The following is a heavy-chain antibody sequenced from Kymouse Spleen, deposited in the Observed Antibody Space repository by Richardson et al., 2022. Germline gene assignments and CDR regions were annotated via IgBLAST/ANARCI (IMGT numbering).Heavy chain of an antibody. Sequence: QVQLQESGPGLVKPSGTLSLTCAVSGGSISSSNWWSWVRQPPGKGLEWIGEIYHSGSTNYNPSLKSRVTISVDKSKNQFSLKLSSVTAADTAVYYCARGGYCGGDCYSRADAFDIWGQGTMVTVSS. CDR1: GGSISSSNW. D-gene: IGHD2-21*02. CDR3: ARGGYCGGDCYSRADAFDI. V-gene: IGHV4-4*02. J-gene: IGHJ3*02. CDR2: IYHSGST.